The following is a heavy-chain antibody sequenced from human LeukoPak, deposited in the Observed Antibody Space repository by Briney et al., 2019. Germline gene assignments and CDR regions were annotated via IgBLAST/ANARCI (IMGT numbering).Heavy chain of an antibody. CDR3: AKGPSGWGSDYFDY. D-gene: IGHD2-21*01. CDR2: IIPIFGTA. Sequence: SVKVSCKASGGTFSSYAISWVRQAPGQGLEWMGGIIPIFGTANYAQKFQGRVTITADESTSTAYMKLSSLRSEDTAVYYCAKGPSGWGSDYFDYWGQGTLVTVSS. CDR1: GGTFSSYA. J-gene: IGHJ4*02. V-gene: IGHV1-69*01.